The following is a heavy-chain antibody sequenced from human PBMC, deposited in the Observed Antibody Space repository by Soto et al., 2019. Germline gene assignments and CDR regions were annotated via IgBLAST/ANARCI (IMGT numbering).Heavy chain of an antibody. D-gene: IGHD6-13*01. V-gene: IGHV4-34*01. CDR1: GGSFSGYY. CDR2: INHSGST. Sequence: SETLSLTCAVYGGSFSGYYWSWIRQPPGKGLEWIGEINHSGSTSYNPSLKSRVTISVDTSKNQFSLKLSSVTAADTAVYYCARSSSWQGFDYWGQGTLVTVSS. CDR3: ARSSSWQGFDY. J-gene: IGHJ4*02.